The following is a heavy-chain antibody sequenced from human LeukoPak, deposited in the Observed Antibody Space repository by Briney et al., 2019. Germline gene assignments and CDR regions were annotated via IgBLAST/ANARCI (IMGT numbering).Heavy chain of an antibody. CDR1: GFTFSHYS. CDR3: ARDQGTVTADWFGP. CDR2: ISSGSRYI. Sequence: GSLRLSCAASGFTFSHYSMNWVRQAPGKGLEWVSSISSGSRYIYYADSVKGRFTISRDNAKKSLFLQMNSLRADDTAIYYCARDQGTVTADWFGPWGQGTLVTVSS. V-gene: IGHV3-21*01. D-gene: IGHD4-17*01. J-gene: IGHJ5*02.